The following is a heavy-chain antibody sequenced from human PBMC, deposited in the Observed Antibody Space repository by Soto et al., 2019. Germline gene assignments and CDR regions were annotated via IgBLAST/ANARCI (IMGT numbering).Heavy chain of an antibody. D-gene: IGHD5-12*01. Sequence: VASVKVSCKSSGGTFSSHSINWVRQAPGQGLEWMGGIIPIFGPANFAKKFQGRVTITADESTTTAYMELSSLTSEDTAVYYCATGSFTSTGGRIGYTANAMDVWGQGTTVTVSS. J-gene: IGHJ6*02. CDR2: IIPIFGPA. CDR3: ATGSFTSTGGRIGYTANAMDV. CDR1: GGTFSSHS. V-gene: IGHV1-69*13.